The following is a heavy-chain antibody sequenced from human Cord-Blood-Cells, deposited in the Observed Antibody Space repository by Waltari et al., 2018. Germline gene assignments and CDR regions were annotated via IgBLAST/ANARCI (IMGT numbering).Heavy chain of an antibody. Sequence: QLQLQESGPGLVKPSETLSLTCTVSGGSISSSSYYWGWIRQPPGKGLEWIGSIYYSGSTSATPSRKSRVTISVESSKHQFSLKLSCVDAADTAVYYGARQGGDGYNSYWGQGTLVTVSS. CDR2: IYYSGST. D-gene: IGHD2-21*01. CDR3: ARQGGDGYNSY. CDR1: GGSISSSSYY. J-gene: IGHJ4*02. V-gene: IGHV4-39*01.